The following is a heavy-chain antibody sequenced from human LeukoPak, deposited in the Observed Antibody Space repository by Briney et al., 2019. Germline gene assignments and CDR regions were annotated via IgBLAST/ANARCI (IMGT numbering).Heavy chain of an antibody. CDR2: INPNSGGT. Sequence: ASVKLCCKASGYTFTRDYMHWMPQAPGQGLEWMGWINPNSGGTNYAQKFQGRVTMTRDTSISTAYMELSRLRSDDTAVYYCARVNDDSSGYYYDYWGQGTLVTVSS. D-gene: IGHD3-22*01. J-gene: IGHJ4*02. V-gene: IGHV1-2*02. CDR1: GYTFTRDY. CDR3: ARVNDDSSGYYYDY.